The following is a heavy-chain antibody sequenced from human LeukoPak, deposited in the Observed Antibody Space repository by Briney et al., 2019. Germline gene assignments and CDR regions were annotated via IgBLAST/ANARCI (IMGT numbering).Heavy chain of an antibody. V-gene: IGHV4-34*01. Sequence: KASETLSLTCAVYGGSFSGYYWSWIRQPPGKGLEWIGEINHSGSTNYNPSLKSRVPISVDTSKNQFSLKLSSVTAADTAVYYCARGRYSSGWYERNYFDYWGQGTLVTVSS. J-gene: IGHJ4*02. CDR2: INHSGST. D-gene: IGHD6-19*01. CDR3: ARGRYSSGWYERNYFDY. CDR1: GGSFSGYY.